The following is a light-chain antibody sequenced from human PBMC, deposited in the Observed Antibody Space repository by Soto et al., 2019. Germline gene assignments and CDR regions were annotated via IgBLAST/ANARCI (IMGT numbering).Light chain of an antibody. Sequence: EIVLTQSPATLSLSPGERATLSCRASQSVSSFLAWYQQKPGQSPRLLISGASTREAGIPGRFSGSGSGTDFSLTIRRLEPDDFAVYYCQKYGNFWTFGQGTKVDIK. CDR1: QSVSSF. CDR3: QKYGNFWT. V-gene: IGKV3-11*01. CDR2: GAS. J-gene: IGKJ1*01.